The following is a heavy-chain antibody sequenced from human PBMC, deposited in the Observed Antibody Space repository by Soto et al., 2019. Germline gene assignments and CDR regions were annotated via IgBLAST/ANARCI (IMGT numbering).Heavy chain of an antibody. V-gene: IGHV1-2*02. CDR2: INPNSGGT. Sequence: GASVKVSCKASGYTFTGYYMHWVRQAPGQGLEWMGWINPNSGGTNYAQKFQGRVTMTRDTSISTAYMELSRLRSDDTAVYYCARARKAAAGSFDYWGQGTLVTVSS. CDR1: GYTFTGYY. J-gene: IGHJ4*02. CDR3: ARARKAAAGSFDY. D-gene: IGHD6-13*01.